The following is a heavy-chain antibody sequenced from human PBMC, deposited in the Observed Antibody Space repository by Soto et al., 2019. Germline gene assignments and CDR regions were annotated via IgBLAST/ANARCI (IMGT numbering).Heavy chain of an antibody. CDR1: GFTFSDYY. J-gene: IGHJ4*02. V-gene: IGHV3-11*01. CDR2: ISSSGSTI. Sequence: GGSLRLSCAASGFTFSDYYMSWIRQAPGKGLEWVSYISSSGSTIYYADSVKGRFTISRDNAKNSLYLQMNSLRAEDTAVYYCARVLGNYGIRRQTPPISPYWGQGTLVTVSS. D-gene: IGHD1-7*01. CDR3: ARVLGNYGIRRQTPPISPY.